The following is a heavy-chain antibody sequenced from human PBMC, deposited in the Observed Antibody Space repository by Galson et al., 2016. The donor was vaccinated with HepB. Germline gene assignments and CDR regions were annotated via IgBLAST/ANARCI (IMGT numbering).Heavy chain of an antibody. CDR1: GSSISGYY. Sequence: SETLSLTCTVSGSSISGYYLSWIRQPPGKGLEWIWYIYYIGRTNYTPALESRVTISVDTSKNQFSLKLSSVTAADTAVYYCARDDSGGWYGFHYGMDVWGQGTTVTVS. CDR2: IYYIGRT. CDR3: ARDDSGGWYGFHYGMDV. V-gene: IGHV4-59*01. J-gene: IGHJ6*02. D-gene: IGHD6-19*01.